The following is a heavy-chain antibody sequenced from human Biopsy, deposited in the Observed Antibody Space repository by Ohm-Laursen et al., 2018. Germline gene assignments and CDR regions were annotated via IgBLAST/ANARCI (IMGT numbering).Heavy chain of an antibody. D-gene: IGHD1-26*01. CDR2: IYTIGDT. Sequence: SDTLSLTCTVSGASMTGYFWTWVRQPAGKGLEWIGHIYTIGDTTYNSSLESRVTMSLDTSKNQFSLNLNSVTAADTAVYYCAGIVLGPTNDAFDIWDQGTMVTVSS. CDR1: GASMTGYF. CDR3: AGIVLGPTNDAFDI. V-gene: IGHV4-4*07. J-gene: IGHJ3*02.